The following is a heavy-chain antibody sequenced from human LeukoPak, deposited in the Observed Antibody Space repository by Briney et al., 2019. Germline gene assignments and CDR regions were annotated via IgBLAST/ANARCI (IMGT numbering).Heavy chain of an antibody. V-gene: IGHV1-69*06. D-gene: IGHD5-12*01. CDR1: GGTFSSYA. CDR2: IIPIFGTA. Sequence: SVKVSCKASGGTFSSYALSWVRQAPGQGLEWMGGIIPIFGTANYAQKFQGRVTITADKSTSTAYMELSSLRSEDTAVYYCARDGGYSGYDSEYYFDYWGQGTLVTVSS. CDR3: ARDGGYSGYDSEYYFDY. J-gene: IGHJ4*02.